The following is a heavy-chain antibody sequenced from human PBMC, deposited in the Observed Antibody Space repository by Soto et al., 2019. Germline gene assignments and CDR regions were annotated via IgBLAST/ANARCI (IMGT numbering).Heavy chain of an antibody. J-gene: IGHJ6*02. CDR3: AREGYYSGSGTYSPPRYYGMDV. V-gene: IGHV1-18*01. Sequence: AAVKVSCKASGYTFSSYGLSWVRQAPGQGLEWMGWISDYNGNTHYAQKFQGRVIMTTDTSTRTAYMELRSLRSDDTAVYFCAREGYYSGSGTYSPPRYYGMDVWG. CDR1: GYTFSSYG. CDR2: ISDYNGNT. D-gene: IGHD3-10*01.